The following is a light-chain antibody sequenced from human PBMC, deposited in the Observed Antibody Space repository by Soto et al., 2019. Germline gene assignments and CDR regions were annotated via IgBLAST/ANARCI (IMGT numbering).Light chain of an antibody. CDR2: DIS. CDR3: QQYNNLPPIT. J-gene: IGKJ5*01. Sequence: EIVVTKSPATVSVSPWERATLSCMASQSVTSTLAWYQQKPGQTPRLLIYDISTRATGVPARFSGSGSGTEFTLTISSLQSEDFAVYYCQQYNNLPPITFGQGTRPAIK. CDR1: QSVTST. V-gene: IGKV3-15*01.